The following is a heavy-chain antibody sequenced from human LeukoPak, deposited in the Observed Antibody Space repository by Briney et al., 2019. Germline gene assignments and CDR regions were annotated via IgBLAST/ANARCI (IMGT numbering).Heavy chain of an antibody. D-gene: IGHD4-23*01. CDR3: ARTPTTVVTYYFDY. J-gene: IGHJ4*02. CDR1: GYSISSGYY. CDR2: IYHSGST. V-gene: IGHV4-38-2*01. Sequence: SETLSLTCAVSGYSISSGYYWGWIRQPPGKGLEWIGSIYHSGSTYYNPSLKSRVTISVDTSKNHFSLKLSSVTAADTAVYYCARTPTTVVTYYFDYWGQGTLVTVSS.